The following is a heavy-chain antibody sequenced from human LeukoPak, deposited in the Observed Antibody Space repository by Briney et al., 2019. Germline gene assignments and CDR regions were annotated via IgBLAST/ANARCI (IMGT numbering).Heavy chain of an antibody. J-gene: IGHJ2*01. Sequence: SETLSLTCTVSGGSISSYYCSWIRQPPGKGLEWIGYIYYSGSTNYNPSLKSRVTISVDTSKNQFSLKLSSVTAADTAVYYCARHSYWYFDLWGRGTLVTVSS. V-gene: IGHV4-59*08. CDR2: IYYSGST. CDR1: GGSISSYY. CDR3: ARHSYWYFDL.